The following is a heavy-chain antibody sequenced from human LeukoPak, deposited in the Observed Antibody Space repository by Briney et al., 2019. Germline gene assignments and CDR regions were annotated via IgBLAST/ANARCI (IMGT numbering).Heavy chain of an antibody. CDR3: VRDGCGDTCYPGGY. CDR2: INAGNGGT. Sequence: GASVKVSCKASGYTFSRYVVHWVRQAPGQRPEWMGWINAGNGGTKYSQNFRGRVTITWDRSANTAYMELSSLTSEDTALYYCVRDGCGDTCYPGGYWGQGTLVAVSS. D-gene: IGHD2-21*01. V-gene: IGHV1-3*01. CDR1: GYTFSRYV. J-gene: IGHJ4*02.